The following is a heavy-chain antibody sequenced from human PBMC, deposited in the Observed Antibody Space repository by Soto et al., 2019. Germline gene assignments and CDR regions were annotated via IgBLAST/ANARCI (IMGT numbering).Heavy chain of an antibody. J-gene: IGHJ6*02. CDR2: ISASGGGT. CDR1: GITFSSYA. CDR3: AILVGPGEVPGGMDV. Sequence: EVQLLESGGGLVQPGGSLRLSCAASGITFSSYAMSWVRQAPGKGLEWVSAISASGGGTYYADSVKGRFTISRDNSKNKLSQQMNSLRAKGMAVYYCAILVGPGEVPGGMDVWGQGTTVTVSS. V-gene: IGHV3-23*01. D-gene: IGHD2-15*01.